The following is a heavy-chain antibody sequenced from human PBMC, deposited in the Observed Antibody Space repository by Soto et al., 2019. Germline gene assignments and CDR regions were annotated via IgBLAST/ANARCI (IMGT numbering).Heavy chain of an antibody. CDR1: GYTFSNYP. CDR2: ISPSGGST. D-gene: IGHD3-10*01. Sequence: EVQLLDPGGGLVQGGESLRLSCPASGYTFSNYPMSWDRQVPGKGLEWVSSISPSGGSTYYADSVRGLFTISRDNSKNILFLQMTTLRAADTAVYYCAKKSLFGSGTLDYGGQGTLVTVSS. CDR3: AKKSLFGSGTLDY. J-gene: IGHJ4*02. V-gene: IGHV3-23*01.